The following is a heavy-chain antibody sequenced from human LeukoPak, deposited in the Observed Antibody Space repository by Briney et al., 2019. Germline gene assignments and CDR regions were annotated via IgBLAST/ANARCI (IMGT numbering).Heavy chain of an antibody. Sequence: GGSLRLSCAASGFTFSSYAMTWVCQAPGKGLEWVSVISGNGVNIYYADSVKGRFTISRDNSKNTLYLQMNSLRVEDTAVYYCAKTYSRESGYDFFFHYWGQGTRVTVSS. CDR3: AKTYSRESGYDFFFHY. V-gene: IGHV3-23*01. J-gene: IGHJ4*02. D-gene: IGHD5-12*01. CDR2: ISGNGVNI. CDR1: GFTFSSYA.